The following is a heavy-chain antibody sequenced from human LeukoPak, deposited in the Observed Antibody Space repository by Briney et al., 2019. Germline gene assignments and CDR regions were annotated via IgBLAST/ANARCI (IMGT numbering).Heavy chain of an antibody. V-gene: IGHV1-18*01. J-gene: IGHJ4*02. CDR3: ARSMVRAVTQVASDY. D-gene: IGHD3-10*01. CDR2: ISTYNGNT. Sequence: GASVKVSRKASGYTYSDYGISWVRQAPGQGLEWMGWISTYNGNTIYAEKLQGRVTRTTDTSTSTAYMELRSLRSDDTAVYYCARSMVRAVTQVASDYWGQGTLVTVSS. CDR1: GYTYSDYG.